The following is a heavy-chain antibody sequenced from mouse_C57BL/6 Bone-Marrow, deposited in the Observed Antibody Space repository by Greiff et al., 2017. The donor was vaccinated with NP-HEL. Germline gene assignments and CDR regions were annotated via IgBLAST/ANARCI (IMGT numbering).Heavy chain of an antibody. CDR2: IYPRSGNT. D-gene: IGHD1-1*01. CDR3: ARGPPSYYYGSSYWWYVDV. J-gene: IGHJ1*03. CDR1: GYTFTSYG. Sequence: VQLQQSGAELARPGASVKLSCKASGYTFTSYGISWVKQRTGQGLEWIGEIYPRSGNTYYNEKFKGKATLTADKSSSTAYMELRSLTSEDSAVYFCARGPPSYYYGSSYWWYVDVGGRGTTVTVTS. V-gene: IGHV1-81*01.